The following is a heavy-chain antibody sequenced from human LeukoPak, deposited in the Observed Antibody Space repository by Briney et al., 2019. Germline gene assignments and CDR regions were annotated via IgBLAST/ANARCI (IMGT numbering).Heavy chain of an antibody. Sequence: AGRSLRLSCAASGFTFSSYSMNWVRQAPGKGLEWVSSISSSSSYIYYADSVKGRFTISRDNAKNSLYLQMNSLRAEDTAVYYCARDYYDSSGSDYWGQGTLVTVSS. J-gene: IGHJ4*02. D-gene: IGHD3-22*01. V-gene: IGHV3-21*01. CDR2: ISSSSSYI. CDR1: GFTFSSYS. CDR3: ARDYYDSSGSDY.